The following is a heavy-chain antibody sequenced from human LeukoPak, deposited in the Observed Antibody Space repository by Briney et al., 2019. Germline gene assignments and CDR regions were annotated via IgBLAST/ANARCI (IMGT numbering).Heavy chain of an antibody. CDR1: GVSISSSRW. D-gene: IGHD4-11*01. Sequence: SGTLSLTCDVSGVSISSSRWWSWVRQPPGKGLEWIGEIFHSSGGTNYNPSLKSRVTISVDKSKDQVSLKLSSVTAADTAVYYCARELGPTVCFDYWGQGTLVTVSS. V-gene: IGHV4-4*02. CDR2: IFHSSGGT. CDR3: ARELGPTVCFDY. J-gene: IGHJ4*02.